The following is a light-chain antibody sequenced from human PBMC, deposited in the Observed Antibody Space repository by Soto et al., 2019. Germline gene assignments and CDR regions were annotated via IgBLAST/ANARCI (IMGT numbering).Light chain of an antibody. Sequence: DIQMTQSPSSLSASVGDRVTITCRASQTISSYLNWYQQKPGNAPKLLIYAASSLQSGVPSRFSGRGSGADFTLTISSLHREDFATYYCQQSYRTPNTFGQGTKLEIK. CDR2: AAS. V-gene: IGKV1-39*01. J-gene: IGKJ2*01. CDR1: QTISSY. CDR3: QQSYRTPNT.